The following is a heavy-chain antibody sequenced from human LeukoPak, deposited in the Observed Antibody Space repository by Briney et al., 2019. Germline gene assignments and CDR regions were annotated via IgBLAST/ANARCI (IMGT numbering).Heavy chain of an antibody. J-gene: IGHJ4*02. CDR1: GFTFSSYS. CDR2: ISSSSSYI. CDR3: ARKTEITIFGVVIKLFDY. Sequence: PGGSLRLSCAASGFTFSSYSMNWVRQAPGKGLEWVSSISSSSSYIYYADSVKGRFTISRDNAKNSLYLQMNSLRAEDTAVYYCARKTEITIFGVVIKLFDYWGQGTLVTVSS. D-gene: IGHD3-3*01. V-gene: IGHV3-21*01.